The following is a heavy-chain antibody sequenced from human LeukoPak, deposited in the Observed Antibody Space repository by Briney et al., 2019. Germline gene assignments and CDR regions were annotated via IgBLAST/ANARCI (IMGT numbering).Heavy chain of an antibody. V-gene: IGHV1-2*06. CDR2: INPNSGGT. D-gene: IGHD2-15*01. Sequence: ASVKVSCKVAGYTFTGYYMFWVRQAPGQGLEWMGRINPNSGGTNYAQKFQGRVTMTRDTSISTAYMELSRLRSDDTAVYYCARGYCSGGSCYSVENWFDPWGQGTLVTVSS. CDR1: GYTFTGYY. CDR3: ARGYCSGGSCYSVENWFDP. J-gene: IGHJ5*02.